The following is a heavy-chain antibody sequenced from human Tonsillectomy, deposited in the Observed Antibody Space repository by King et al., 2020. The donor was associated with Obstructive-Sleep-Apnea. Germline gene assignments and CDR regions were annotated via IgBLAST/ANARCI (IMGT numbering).Heavy chain of an antibody. D-gene: IGHD1-1*01. V-gene: IGHV1-69*16. CDR1: GGSFNSYT. Sequence: QLVQSGTEVKKPGSSVKVSCRTSGGSFNSYTISWVRQAPGQGLEWMGGIIPILGTANYAQKFQGRVTITADESTSTVYMELSSLRSEDTAGYYCASPDNTGHPSPHAYGGQGTPVT. J-gene: IGHJ1*01. CDR3: ASPDNTGHPSPHAY. CDR2: IIPILGTA.